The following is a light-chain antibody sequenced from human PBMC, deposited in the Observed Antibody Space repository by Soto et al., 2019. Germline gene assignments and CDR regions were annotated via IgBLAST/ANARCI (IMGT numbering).Light chain of an antibody. V-gene: IGLV6-57*01. CDR1: SGSVASNH. CDR2: EDN. CDR3: QSYDGSNWV. J-gene: IGLJ3*02. Sequence: NFMLTQPHSLSDSPGKTVTISCIRSSGSVASNHVQWYQQRPGSSPTTVIFEDNQRPSGVPDRFSGSIDSSSNSASLTISGLKPEDEADYYCQSYDGSNWVFGGGTKVTVL.